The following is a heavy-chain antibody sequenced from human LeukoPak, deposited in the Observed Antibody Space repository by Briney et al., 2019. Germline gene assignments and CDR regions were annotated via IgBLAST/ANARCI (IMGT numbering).Heavy chain of an antibody. V-gene: IGHV3-21*01. CDR2: ISSSSSYI. CDR3: ATAPHYDSSGYYYVRYYFDY. Sequence: PGGSLRLSCAASGFTFSSYSMNWVRQAPGKGLEGVSSISSSSSYIYYADSVKGRFTISRDNAKNSLYLQMNSLRAEDTAVYYCATAPHYDSSGYYYVRYYFDYWGQGTLVTVSS. CDR1: GFTFSSYS. J-gene: IGHJ4*02. D-gene: IGHD3-22*01.